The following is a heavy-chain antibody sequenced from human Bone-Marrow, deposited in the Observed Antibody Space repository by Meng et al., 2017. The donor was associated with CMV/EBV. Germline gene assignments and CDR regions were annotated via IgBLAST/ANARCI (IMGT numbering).Heavy chain of an antibody. CDR2: IYSGGST. Sequence: GESLKISCAASGFTVSSNHMSWVRQAPGKGLEWVSVIYSGGSTYYADSVKGRFTISRDNSKNTLYLQMNSLRTEDTAVYYCARVWTRYLIRSWGQGTLVTVSS. V-gene: IGHV3-53*01. J-gene: IGHJ5*02. CDR1: GFTVSSNH. D-gene: IGHD3-16*01. CDR3: ARVWTRYLIRS.